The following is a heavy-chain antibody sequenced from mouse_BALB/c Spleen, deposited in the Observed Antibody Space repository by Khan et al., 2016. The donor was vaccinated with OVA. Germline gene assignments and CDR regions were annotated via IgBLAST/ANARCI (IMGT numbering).Heavy chain of an antibody. CDR2: ISTGGNT. J-gene: IGHJ3*01. CDR3: ARDYWFAY. Sequence: EVELVEPGGGLVKPGGSLKLSCAASGFTFSNYAMSWVRQTPEKRLEWVASISTGGNTYYLDSVKGRSTISRDNARNILYLQMRSLRSEDTAMYYCARDYWFAYGGQGTLVTVSA. CDR1: GFTFSNYA. V-gene: IGHV5-6-5*01.